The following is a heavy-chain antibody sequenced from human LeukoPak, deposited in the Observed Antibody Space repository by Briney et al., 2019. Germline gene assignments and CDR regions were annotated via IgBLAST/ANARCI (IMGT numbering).Heavy chain of an antibody. V-gene: IGHV1-8*01. D-gene: IGHD3-10*01. Sequence: ASVKVSCKASGYTFTSYDINWVRQATGQGLEWMGWMNPNSGNTGYAQKFQGRVTMTRNTSISTAYMELSSLRSEDTAVYYCARRGHWFGHVLSYYYYGMDVWGQGTTVTVSS. CDR3: ARRGHWFGHVLSYYYYGMDV. J-gene: IGHJ6*02. CDR1: GYTFTSYD. CDR2: MNPNSGNT.